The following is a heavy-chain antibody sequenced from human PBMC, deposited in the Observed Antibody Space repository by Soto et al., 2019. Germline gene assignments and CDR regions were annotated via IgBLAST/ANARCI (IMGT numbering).Heavy chain of an antibody. CDR3: AGDYGDYVAWFDP. J-gene: IGHJ5*02. CDR2: IIPIFGTA. Sequence: QVQLVQSGAEVKKPGSSVKVSCKASGGTFSSYAISWVRQAPGQGLGWMGGIIPIFGTANYAQKFQGRVTINAAESTSTAYMELSSVRSEDTAVYYCAGDYGDYVAWFDPWGQGTLVTVSS. V-gene: IGHV1-69*12. CDR1: GGTFSSYA. D-gene: IGHD4-17*01.